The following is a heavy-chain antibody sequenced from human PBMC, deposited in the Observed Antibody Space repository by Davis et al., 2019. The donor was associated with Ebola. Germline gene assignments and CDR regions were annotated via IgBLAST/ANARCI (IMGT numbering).Heavy chain of an antibody. CDR1: GGSFSGHY. V-gene: IGHV4-34*01. Sequence: SETLSLTCAVHGGSFSGHYWSWIRQPPGKGLEWIGEINHSGSTNYNPSLKSRVTISVDTSKNQFSLKLSSVTAADTAVYYCARGRGKWLRFYGMDVWGQGTTVTVS. CDR3: ARGRGKWLRFYGMDV. D-gene: IGHD5-12*01. CDR2: INHSGST. J-gene: IGHJ6*02.